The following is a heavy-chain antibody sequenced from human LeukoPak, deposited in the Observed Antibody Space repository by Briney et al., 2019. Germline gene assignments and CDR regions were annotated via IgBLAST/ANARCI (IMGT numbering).Heavy chain of an antibody. Sequence: PGGSLRLSCAASGFTVSSNYMSWVRQAPGKGLEWVSAISGSGGSTYYADSVKGRFTISRDNSKNTLYLQMNSLRAEDTAVYYCARRVGQQLRYAFDIWGQGTMVTVSS. CDR3: ARRVGQQLRYAFDI. CDR2: ISGSGGST. V-gene: IGHV3-23*01. D-gene: IGHD6-13*01. CDR1: GFTVSSNY. J-gene: IGHJ3*02.